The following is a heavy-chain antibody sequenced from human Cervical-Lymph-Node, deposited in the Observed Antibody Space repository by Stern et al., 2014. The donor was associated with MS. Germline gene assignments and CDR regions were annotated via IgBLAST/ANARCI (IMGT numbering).Heavy chain of an antibody. J-gene: IGHJ4*02. D-gene: IGHD6-19*01. CDR1: GFTFGTYA. CDR3: ARGGRGSGLEY. CDR2: ISHDGTKR. Sequence: VQLVESGGGVVQPGRSLRLSCAASGFTFGTYAMHWVRQAPGTGLEWVTFISHDGTKRSYADSVQARFTISRDNSNSTLFLHMSSLRAEDTAVYFCARGGRGSGLEYWGQGALVTVSS. V-gene: IGHV3-30-3*01.